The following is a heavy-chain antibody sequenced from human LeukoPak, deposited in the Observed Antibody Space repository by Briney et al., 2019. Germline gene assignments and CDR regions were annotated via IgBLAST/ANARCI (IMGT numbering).Heavy chain of an antibody. CDR3: ARQVNDYGDYEGYYFDY. V-gene: IGHV5-51*01. Sequence: GVSLKISCKGSGYSFTSYWIGWVRQMPGKGLEWMGIIYPGDSDTRYSPSFQGQVTISADKSISTAYLQWSSLKASDAAMYYCARQVNDYGDYEGYYFDYWGQGTLVTVSS. CDR2: IYPGDSDT. D-gene: IGHD4-17*01. CDR1: GYSFTSYW. J-gene: IGHJ4*02.